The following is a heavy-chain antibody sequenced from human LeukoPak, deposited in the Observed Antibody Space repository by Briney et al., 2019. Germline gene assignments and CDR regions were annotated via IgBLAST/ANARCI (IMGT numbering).Heavy chain of an antibody. D-gene: IGHD3-16*01. J-gene: IGHJ5*02. CDR3: ARRGTNFWFDP. Sequence: SQTLSLTCAVSGDSITSGGYSWSWIRRPPGKGLEWIGHIYHSGSTFYNSSLKSRVAISVDMSKNQFSLNLHSVTAADTAIYYCARRGTNFWFDPWGQGILVTVSS. CDR1: GDSITSGGYS. V-gene: IGHV4-30-2*01. CDR2: IYHSGST.